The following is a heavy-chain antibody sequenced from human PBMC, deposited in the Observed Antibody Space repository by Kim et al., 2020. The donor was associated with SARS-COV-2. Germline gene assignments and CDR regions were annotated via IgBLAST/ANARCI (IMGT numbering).Heavy chain of an antibody. V-gene: IGHV4-39*01. CDR1: GGSISSSSYY. Sequence: SETLSLTCTVSGGSISSSSYYWGWIRQPPGKGLEWIGSIYYSGSTYYNPSLKSRVTISVDTSKNQFSLKLSSVTAADTAVYYCARGLTRQLFGYWGQGTLVTVSS. CDR3: ARGLTRQLFGY. D-gene: IGHD6-13*01. J-gene: IGHJ4*02. CDR2: IYYSGST.